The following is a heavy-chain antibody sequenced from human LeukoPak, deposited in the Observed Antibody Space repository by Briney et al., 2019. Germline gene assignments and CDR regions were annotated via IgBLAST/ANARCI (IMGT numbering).Heavy chain of an antibody. Sequence: GGSLRLSCAASGVTFSSYAMSWVRQAPGRGLEWVAVISYDGSNKYYADSVKGRFTISRDNSKNTLYLQMNSLRAEDTAVYYCARDRGAAAGQELDYWGQGTLVTVSS. J-gene: IGHJ4*02. CDR2: ISYDGSNK. D-gene: IGHD6-13*01. CDR1: GVTFSSYA. CDR3: ARDRGAAAGQELDY. V-gene: IGHV3-30*01.